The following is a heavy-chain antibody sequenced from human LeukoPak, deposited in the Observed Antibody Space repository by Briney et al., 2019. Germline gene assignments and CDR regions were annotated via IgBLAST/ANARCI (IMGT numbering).Heavy chain of an antibody. Sequence: GGSLRLSCAASGFTFSSYAMSWVRQAPGKELEWVSAISGSGGSTYYADSVKGRFTISRDNSKNTLYLQMNSLRADDTAVYYCASHTFSGWYQFDYWGQGTLVTVSS. CDR3: ASHTFSGWYQFDY. D-gene: IGHD6-19*01. J-gene: IGHJ4*02. V-gene: IGHV3-23*01. CDR1: GFTFSSYA. CDR2: ISGSGGST.